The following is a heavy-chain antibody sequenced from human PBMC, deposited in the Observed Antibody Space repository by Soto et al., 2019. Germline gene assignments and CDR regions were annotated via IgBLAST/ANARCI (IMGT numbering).Heavy chain of an antibody. D-gene: IGHD5-12*01. V-gene: IGHV5-51*01. CDR2: IYPADSDT. J-gene: IGHJ4*02. CDR1: GYSFDSYW. Sequence: GESLKISCQGSGYSFDSYWIGWVRQMPGKGLEWMGVIYPADSDTRYSSSFQGQVTISADKSISTAYLQWNSLKASDTAMYFCARWLQATDFDYWGQGTLGTVSS. CDR3: ARWLQATDFDY.